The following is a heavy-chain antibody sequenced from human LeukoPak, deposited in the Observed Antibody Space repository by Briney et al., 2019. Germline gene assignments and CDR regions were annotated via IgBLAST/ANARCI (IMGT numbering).Heavy chain of an antibody. CDR2: IDHSGNT. J-gene: IGHJ4*02. CDR1: IGSFSGYH. Sequence: SETLSLTCAVYIGSFSGYHWSWIRQPPGRGLEWIGEIDHSGNTKYNPSLKSRVTISADTSKNQFSLKLRALSAADTAVYFCARQGSISAFDIWGRGTLVTVSS. V-gene: IGHV4-34*01. D-gene: IGHD2-21*01. CDR3: ARQGSISAFDI.